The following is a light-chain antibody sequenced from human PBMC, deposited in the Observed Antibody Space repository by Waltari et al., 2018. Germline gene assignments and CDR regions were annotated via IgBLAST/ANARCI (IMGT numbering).Light chain of an antibody. Sequence: SYVLTQSPSVSVAPGQPARISCGGDNIGSKSVHWYQQKSGQAPLLVVFDNDDRPSGIPERFSGANSGNTASLTISRVEAGDEADYYCQVWDNNSDHWVFGGGTKLTVL. J-gene: IGLJ3*02. V-gene: IGLV3-21*02. CDR1: NIGSKS. CDR3: QVWDNNSDHWV. CDR2: DND.